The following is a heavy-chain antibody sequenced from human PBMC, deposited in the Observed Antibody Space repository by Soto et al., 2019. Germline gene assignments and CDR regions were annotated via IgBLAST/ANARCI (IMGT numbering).Heavy chain of an antibody. CDR1: GGSISNRYYY. J-gene: IGHJ1*01. CDR3: ARSFISNTWPESYDN. V-gene: IGHV4-39*01. CDR2: IYYNGSI. Sequence: SETLSLTCTVSGGSISNRYYYWGWVRQPPGKGLEWIGGIYYNGSILYNPSLKSRVTLSLDTSKNQFSLNLRSVTATDTAVYYCARSFISNTWPESYDNWGQGTLVTVSS. D-gene: IGHD3-22*01.